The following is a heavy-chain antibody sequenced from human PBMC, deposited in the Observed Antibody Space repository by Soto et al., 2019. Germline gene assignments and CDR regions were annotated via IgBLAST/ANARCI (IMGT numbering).Heavy chain of an antibody. CDR3: ARALGYSSTSRLDL. J-gene: IGHJ4*02. D-gene: IGHD6-19*01. CDR1: GYTFTTYD. V-gene: IGHV1-8*01. Sequence: QVQLVQSGAVVEKPGASVKVSCKASGYTFTTYDFNWVRQAPGHGLEWMGWMNPDTGNTGYAQKFQGRVTMTRDTSISTAFMALSGLTAEDTAVYYCARALGYSSTSRLDLWGQGTLVTVSS. CDR2: MNPDTGNT.